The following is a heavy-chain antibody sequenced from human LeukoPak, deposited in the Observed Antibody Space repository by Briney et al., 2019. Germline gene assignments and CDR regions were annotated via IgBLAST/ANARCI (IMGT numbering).Heavy chain of an antibody. Sequence: APVKVSCKASGYTFTGYYMHWVRQAPGQGLEWMGWINPNSGGTNYAQKFQGWVTMTRDTSISTAYMELSRLRSDDTAVYYCARVHYITIFGVVINYDAFDIWGQGTMVTVSS. CDR3: ARVHYITIFGVVINYDAFDI. V-gene: IGHV1-2*04. D-gene: IGHD3-3*01. J-gene: IGHJ3*02. CDR2: INPNSGGT. CDR1: GYTFTGYY.